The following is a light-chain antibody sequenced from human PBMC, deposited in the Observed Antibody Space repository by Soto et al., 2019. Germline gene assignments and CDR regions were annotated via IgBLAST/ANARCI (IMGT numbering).Light chain of an antibody. CDR1: QSVGDS. CDR2: RES. V-gene: IGKV1-5*03. Sequence: DIQMTQSPSTLSASVGDRVTITCRASQSVGDSVVWHQQKPGKAPKLLIYRESSLESGVPSTFSGSGSLTESTLTSSSLQPDDFATYYCQHYQTYPWTGGQGTKVEV. CDR3: QHYQTYPWT. J-gene: IGKJ1*01.